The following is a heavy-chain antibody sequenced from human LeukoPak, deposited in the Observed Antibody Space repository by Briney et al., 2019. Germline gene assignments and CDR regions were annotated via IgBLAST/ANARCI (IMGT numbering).Heavy chain of an antibody. CDR3: ARASPLGYCSGGSCWKRADIDY. CDR1: GFTFSSYA. CDR2: ISYDGSNK. V-gene: IGHV3-30-3*01. J-gene: IGHJ4*02. D-gene: IGHD2-15*01. Sequence: GGSLRLSCAASGFTFSSYAMHWVRQAPGKGLEWVAVISYDGSNKYYADSVKGRFTISRDNSKNTLYLQMNSLRAEDTAVYYCARASPLGYCSGGSCWKRADIDYWGQGTLVTVSS.